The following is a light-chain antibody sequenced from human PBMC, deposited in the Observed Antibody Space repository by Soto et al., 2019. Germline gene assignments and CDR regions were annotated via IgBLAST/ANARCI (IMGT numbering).Light chain of an antibody. CDR1: QTISSW. CDR2: NAS. J-gene: IGKJ1*01. V-gene: IGKV1-5*03. Sequence: DIRMTQSPATLSGSVGDRVTITCRASQTISSWLAWYQQKPGKAPKLLIYNASTLKSGVPSRFSGSGSGTEFTLTISSLQPDDFATYYCQQYNSYSEAFGQGTKVDIK. CDR3: QQYNSYSEA.